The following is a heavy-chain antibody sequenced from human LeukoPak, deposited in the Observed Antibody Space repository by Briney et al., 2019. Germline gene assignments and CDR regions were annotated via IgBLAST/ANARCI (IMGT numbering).Heavy chain of an antibody. J-gene: IGHJ4*02. D-gene: IGHD5-12*01. CDR2: ISPGDSET. V-gene: IGHV5-51*01. CDR3: ARRPAGYSAYDY. CDR1: GYSFTCYL. Sequence: GESLKISCKASGYSFTCYLNGWVRQMPGKGLGLVGIISPGDSETTYSPSFEDQITISADKSISTAQLQWSSLKASDTGMYDCARRPAGYSAYDYWGQGTLVTVYS.